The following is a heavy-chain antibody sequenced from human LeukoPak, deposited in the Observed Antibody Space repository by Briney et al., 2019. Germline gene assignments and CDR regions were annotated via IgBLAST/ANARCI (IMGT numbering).Heavy chain of an antibody. CDR2: IYYSGST. D-gene: IGHD5-18*01. CDR3: ARGGSDTAMVTVDY. V-gene: IGHV4-59*01. CDR1: GGSISSYY. Sequence: SETLSLTCTVSGGSISSYYWSWIRQPPGKGLEWIGYIYYSGSTNYNPSLKSRVTISVDTSKNQFSLKLSSVTAADTAVYYCARGGSDTAMVTVDYWGQGTLVTVSS. J-gene: IGHJ4*02.